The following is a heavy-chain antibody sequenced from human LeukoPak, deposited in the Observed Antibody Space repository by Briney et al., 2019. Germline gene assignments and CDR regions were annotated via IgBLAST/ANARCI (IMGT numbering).Heavy chain of an antibody. Sequence: HPGRSLRLSCAASGFTFSSYGMHWVRQAPGKGLEWVAVIWYDGSNKYYADSVKGRFTISRDNSKNTLYLQMNSLRAEDTAVYYCARDVQGYYYDSPGLGYWGQRTLVTVSS. J-gene: IGHJ4*02. V-gene: IGHV3-33*01. CDR1: GFTFSSYG. CDR2: IWYDGSNK. CDR3: ARDVQGYYYDSPGLGY. D-gene: IGHD3-22*01.